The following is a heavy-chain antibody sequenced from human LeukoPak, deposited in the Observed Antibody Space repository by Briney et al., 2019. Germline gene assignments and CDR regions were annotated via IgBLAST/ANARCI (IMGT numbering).Heavy chain of an antibody. Sequence: GGSLRLSCAASGFTFSSYEMNWVRQAPGKGLEWVSYISSSGSTIYYADSVKGRFTISRDNAKNSLYLQMNSLRAEDTAVYYCARSVVTAIRDAFDIWGQGTMVTVSS. V-gene: IGHV3-48*03. CDR3: ARSVVTAIRDAFDI. J-gene: IGHJ3*02. CDR2: ISSSGSTI. D-gene: IGHD2-21*02. CDR1: GFTFSSYE.